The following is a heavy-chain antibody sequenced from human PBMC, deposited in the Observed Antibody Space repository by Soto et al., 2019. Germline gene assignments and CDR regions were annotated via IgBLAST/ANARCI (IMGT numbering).Heavy chain of an antibody. J-gene: IGHJ6*02. CDR3: ARSGGTAMVRPYYYGMDV. V-gene: IGHV1-69*01. CDR2: IIPIFGTA. Sequence: QVQLVQSGAEVKKPGSSVKVSCKASGGTFSSYAISWVRQAPGQGLEWMGGIIPIFGTANYAQKFQGRVTITLDESTTTAYMELSSLRAEDPAVYYRARSGGTAMVRPYYYGMDVWGQGATVTVSS. D-gene: IGHD5-18*01. CDR1: GGTFSSYA.